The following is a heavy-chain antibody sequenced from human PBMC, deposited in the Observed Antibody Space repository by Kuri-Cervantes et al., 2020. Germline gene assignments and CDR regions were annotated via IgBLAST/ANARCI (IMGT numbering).Heavy chain of an antibody. Sequence: ASVKVSCKASGYTFTSYAMHWVRQAPGQRLEWMGWINAGNGNTKYSQKFQGRVTITRDTSASTVYMELSSLRSEDTAVYYCARGADYYDSSGYGGVGWYFDLWGRGTLVTVSS. CDR2: INAGNGNT. V-gene: IGHV1-3*01. D-gene: IGHD3-22*01. CDR3: ARGADYYDSSGYGGVGWYFDL. CDR1: GYTFTSYA. J-gene: IGHJ2*01.